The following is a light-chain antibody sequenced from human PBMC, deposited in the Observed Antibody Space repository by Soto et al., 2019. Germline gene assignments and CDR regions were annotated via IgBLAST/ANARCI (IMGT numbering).Light chain of an antibody. J-gene: IGLJ1*01. Sequence: QSALTQPASVSGSPGQSITISCTGTSSDVGGYNYVSWYQQHPGKAPKLMIYDVSNRPSGISNRFSGSKSGNTASLTISGRQAEDEADYYCSSYASGSTFYVFGTGTKLTVL. CDR2: DVS. CDR1: SSDVGGYNY. V-gene: IGLV2-14*01. CDR3: SSYASGSTFYV.